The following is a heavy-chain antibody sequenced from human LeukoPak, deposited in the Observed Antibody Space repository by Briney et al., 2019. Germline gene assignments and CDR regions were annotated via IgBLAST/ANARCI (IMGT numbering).Heavy chain of an antibody. Sequence: ASVKVSCKASGYTFTSNGISWLRQAPGQGLEWMGWISAYNGNTNYAQKLQGRVTMTTDTSTSTAYMELRSLRSDDTAVYYCARGDILTGYHPGDYWGQGTLVTVSS. CDR1: GYTFTSNG. D-gene: IGHD3-9*01. CDR3: ARGDILTGYHPGDY. J-gene: IGHJ4*02. CDR2: ISAYNGNT. V-gene: IGHV1-18*01.